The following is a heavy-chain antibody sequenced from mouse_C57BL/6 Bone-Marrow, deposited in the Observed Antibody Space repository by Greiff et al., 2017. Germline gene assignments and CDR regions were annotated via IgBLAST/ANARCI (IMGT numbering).Heavy chain of an antibody. CDR1: GFNIKDDY. D-gene: IGHD1-1*01. J-gene: IGHJ1*03. V-gene: IGHV14-4*01. Sequence: VQLKESGAELVRPGASVKLSCTASGFNIKDDYMHWVKQRPEQGLEWIGWIDPENGDTEYASKFQGKATITAETSSNTAYLQLSSLTSEDTAVYYCTYYGSSFWYFDVWGTGTTVTVSS. CDR3: TYYGSSFWYFDV. CDR2: IDPENGDT.